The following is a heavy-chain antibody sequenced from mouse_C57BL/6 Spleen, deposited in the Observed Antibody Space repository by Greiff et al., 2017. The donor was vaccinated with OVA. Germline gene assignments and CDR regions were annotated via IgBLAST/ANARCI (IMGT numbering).Heavy chain of an antibody. Sequence: VQLQQPGAELVRPGSSVKLSCKASGYTFTSYWMDWVKQRPGQGLEWIGNIYPSDSETHYNQKFKDKATLTVDKSSSTAYMQLSSLTSEDSAVYYCARLNYGSSSLDYWGQGTTLTVSS. CDR2: IYPSDSET. D-gene: IGHD1-1*01. V-gene: IGHV1-61*01. CDR3: ARLNYGSSSLDY. CDR1: GYTFTSYW. J-gene: IGHJ2*01.